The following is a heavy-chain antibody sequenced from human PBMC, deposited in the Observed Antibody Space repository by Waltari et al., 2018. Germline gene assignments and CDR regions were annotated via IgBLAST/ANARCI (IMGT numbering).Heavy chain of an antibody. Sequence: EVQLAQSGAEVKKPGESLKISCQGSGYSFAGYWIGWVRQRPGKGLEWMGIMYPGDSSTKYSPSFQGQVTISVDTSISTAYLQWSSLKASDTAMYFCARQNIHSYGYGYFDYWGQGTLVTVSS. D-gene: IGHD5-18*01. V-gene: IGHV5-51*01. J-gene: IGHJ4*02. CDR2: MYPGDSST. CDR3: ARQNIHSYGYGYFDY. CDR1: GYSFAGYW.